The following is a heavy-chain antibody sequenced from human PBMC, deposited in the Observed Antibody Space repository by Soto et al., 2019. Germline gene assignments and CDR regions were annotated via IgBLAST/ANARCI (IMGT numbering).Heavy chain of an antibody. D-gene: IGHD3-16*01. CDR2: VNGGNGET. Sequence: QVHLVQSGAEVKKPGASVKVSCKASEYTFTNYAMHWVRQAPGQRLEYMGWVNGGNGETKYSQKFQGTVTFTRDTSASTAYLELSSLRSEDTALYYCATLNPVGYKYDLAFDYWGQGTLVTVSS. V-gene: IGHV1-3*01. CDR1: EYTFTNYA. J-gene: IGHJ4*02. CDR3: ATLNPVGYKYDLAFDY.